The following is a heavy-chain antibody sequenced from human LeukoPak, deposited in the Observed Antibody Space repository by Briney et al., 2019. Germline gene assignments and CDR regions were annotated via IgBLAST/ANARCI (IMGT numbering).Heavy chain of an antibody. CDR3: ARGGGSYYADY. J-gene: IGHJ4*02. D-gene: IGHD1-26*01. CDR2: IYYSGST. Sequence: PSETLPLTCTVSGGSISSYYWSWIRQPPGKGLEWIGYIYYSGSTNYNPSLKSRVTISVDTSKNQFSLKLSSVTAADTAVYYCARGGGSYYADYWGQGTLVTVSS. V-gene: IGHV4-59*08. CDR1: GGSISSYY.